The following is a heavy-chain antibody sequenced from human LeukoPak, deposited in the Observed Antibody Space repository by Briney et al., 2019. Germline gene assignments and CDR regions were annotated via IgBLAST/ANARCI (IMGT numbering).Heavy chain of an antibody. CDR2: IYYSGST. J-gene: IGHJ4*02. CDR1: GGSISSYY. D-gene: IGHD2-2*01. Sequence: PSETLSLTCTVSGGSISSYYWSWIRQPPGKGLEWIGYIYYSGSTNYNPSLKSRVTISVDTSKNQFSLKLSSVTAADTAVYYCASGDCSSTSCYDYWGQGTLVTVSS. V-gene: IGHV4-59*01. CDR3: ASGDCSSTSCYDY.